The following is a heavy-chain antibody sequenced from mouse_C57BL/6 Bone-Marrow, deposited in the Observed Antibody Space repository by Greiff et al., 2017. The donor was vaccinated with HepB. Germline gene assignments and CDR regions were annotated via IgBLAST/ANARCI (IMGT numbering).Heavy chain of an antibody. CDR1: GYTFTSYW. D-gene: IGHD2-14*01. V-gene: IGHV1-72*01. CDR3: ARSEVPTLVGLAY. CDR2: IDPNSGGT. Sequence: QVQLKQPGAELVKPGASVKLSCKASGYTFTSYWMHWVKQRPGRGLEWIGRIDPNSGGTKYNEKFKSKATLTVDKPSSTAYMQLSSLTSADSAVYYCARSEVPTLVGLAYWGQGTLVTVSA. J-gene: IGHJ3*01.